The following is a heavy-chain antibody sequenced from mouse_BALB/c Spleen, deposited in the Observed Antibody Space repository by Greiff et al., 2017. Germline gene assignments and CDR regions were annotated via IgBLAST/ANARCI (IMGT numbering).Heavy chain of an antibody. Sequence: EVQLQQSGPGLVKPSQSLSLTCTVTGYSITSDYAWNWIRQFPGNKLEWMGYISYSGSTSYNPSLKSRISITRDTSKNQFFLQLNSVTTEDTATYYCASYYYGSYWYFDVWGAGTTVTVSS. CDR1: GYSITSDYA. D-gene: IGHD1-1*01. J-gene: IGHJ1*01. CDR2: ISYSGST. V-gene: IGHV3-2*02. CDR3: ASYYYGSYWYFDV.